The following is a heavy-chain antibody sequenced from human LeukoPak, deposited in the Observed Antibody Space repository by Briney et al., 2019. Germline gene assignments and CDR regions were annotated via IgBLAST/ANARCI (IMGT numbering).Heavy chain of an antibody. D-gene: IGHD5-18*01. Sequence: PGGSLRLSCAASGFTFSSYWMNWVRQAPGKGLEWVANIKQDGSGKYYVDSVKGRLTISRDNAKNSLYLQMNSLRAEDTAVYYCARSPYSYGFAFDYWGQGTLVTVSS. CDR3: ARSPYSYGFAFDY. J-gene: IGHJ4*02. CDR2: IKQDGSGK. CDR1: GFTFSSYW. V-gene: IGHV3-7*05.